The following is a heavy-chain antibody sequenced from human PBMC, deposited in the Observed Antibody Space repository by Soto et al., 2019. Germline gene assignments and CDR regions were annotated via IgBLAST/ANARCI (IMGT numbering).Heavy chain of an antibody. Sequence: EVQLVESGGGLVQPGGSLRLSCAASGFSFSNYWIHWVRQAPGKGLVWVSRIKTDGSSTDYAASVKGRFTISRDNAKNTRYLQTHSLTAEDTAVYYCAKREGNTYGLFHWGQGTLVTVSS. D-gene: IGHD5-18*01. CDR3: AKREGNTYGLFH. V-gene: IGHV3-74*01. CDR2: IKTDGSST. J-gene: IGHJ4*02. CDR1: GFSFSNYW.